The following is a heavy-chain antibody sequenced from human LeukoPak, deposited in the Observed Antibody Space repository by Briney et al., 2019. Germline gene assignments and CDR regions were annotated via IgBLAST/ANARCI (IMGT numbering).Heavy chain of an antibody. V-gene: IGHV3-48*03. CDR1: GFTFSSYD. D-gene: IGHD6-19*01. CDR3: ARAYNNGWYSPDF. J-gene: IGHJ4*02. Sequence: GGSLRLSCVVSGFTFSSYDMNWVRQAPGKGLEWFSYISSSGSSIYYGASVKGRFTISRDNAKNSLFLQMNSLRAEDTAVYYCARAYNNGWYSPDFWGQGTLVTVSS. CDR2: ISSSGSSI.